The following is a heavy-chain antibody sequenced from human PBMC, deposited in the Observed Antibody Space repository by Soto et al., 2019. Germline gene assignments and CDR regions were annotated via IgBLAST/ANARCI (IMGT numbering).Heavy chain of an antibody. V-gene: IGHV4-39*01. CDR2: IYYSERTSYNSGST. CDR1: GDSMTSSSYY. Sequence: SETLSLTLTVFGDSMTSSSYYWGWIRQPPGRGLEWIGSIYYSERTSYNSGSTYYSPSLKIPVTISGATSKSQFSLKLSSLSAADTAVYYWERHTRNQFDLWGQGTLVTVSS. CDR3: ERHTRNQFDL. J-gene: IGHJ5*02.